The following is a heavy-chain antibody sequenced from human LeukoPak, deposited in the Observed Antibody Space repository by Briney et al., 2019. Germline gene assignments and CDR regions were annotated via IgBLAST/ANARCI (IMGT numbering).Heavy chain of an antibody. Sequence: GGSLRLSCAASGFTFSSYGMNWVRQAPGKGLEWVAVISYDGSNKYYADSVKGRFTISRDNSNNTLFVQMSSLRADDTAVYYCARGEYYSDTSSYFDYWGQGTLVTVSS. CDR1: GFTFSSYG. CDR2: ISYDGSNK. J-gene: IGHJ4*02. CDR3: ARGEYYSDTSSYFDY. D-gene: IGHD3-22*01. V-gene: IGHV3-30*03.